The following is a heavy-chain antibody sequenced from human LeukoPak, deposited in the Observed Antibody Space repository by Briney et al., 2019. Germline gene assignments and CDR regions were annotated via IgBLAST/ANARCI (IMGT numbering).Heavy chain of an antibody. CDR2: INHSGST. CDR3: ARHRGYSYGYCDY. V-gene: IGHV4-34*01. D-gene: IGHD5-18*01. Sequence: SETLSLTCAVYGGSFSGYYWSWIRQPPGKGLAWIGEINHSGSTNYNPSLKSRVTISVDTSKNQFSLKLSSVTAADTAVYYCARHRGYSYGYCDYWGQGTLVTVSS. J-gene: IGHJ4*02. CDR1: GGSFSGYY.